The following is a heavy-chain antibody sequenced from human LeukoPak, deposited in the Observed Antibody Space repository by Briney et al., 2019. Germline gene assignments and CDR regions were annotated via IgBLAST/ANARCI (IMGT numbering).Heavy chain of an antibody. D-gene: IGHD3-10*01. Sequence: SETLSLTCAVSGGSISSSNWWSWVRQPPGKGLEWIGEIYHSGSTNYNPSLKSRVTISVDKSKNQFSLKLSSVTAADTAVYYCARGRQRMVRGVIGSETNYYYSNYMDVWGKGTTVTISS. CDR3: ARGRQRMVRGVIGSETNYYYSNYMDV. V-gene: IGHV4-4*02. CDR1: GGSISSSNW. J-gene: IGHJ6*03. CDR2: IYHSGST.